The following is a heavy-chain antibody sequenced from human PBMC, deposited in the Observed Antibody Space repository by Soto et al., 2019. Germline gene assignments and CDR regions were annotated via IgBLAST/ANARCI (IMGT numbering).Heavy chain of an antibody. CDR2: INAGNGNT. CDR3: ARDAYDSSRYYYRAFDI. Sequence: ASVKVSCKASGYAFTSYAMHWGRQAPGQRLEWMGCINAGNGNTKYSQKFQGRVTITRDTSASTAYMELSSLRSEDTAVYYCARDAYDSSRYYYRAFDIWGQGTMVTVSS. J-gene: IGHJ3*02. V-gene: IGHV1-3*01. D-gene: IGHD3-22*01. CDR1: GYAFTSYA.